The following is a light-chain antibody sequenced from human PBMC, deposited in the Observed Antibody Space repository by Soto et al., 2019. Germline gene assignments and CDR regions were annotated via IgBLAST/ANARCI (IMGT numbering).Light chain of an antibody. V-gene: IGLV2-14*01. J-gene: IGLJ1*01. CDR3: CSYTSSSTLVV. Sequence: QSALTQPASVSGSPGQSITISCTGTSSDVGGYNYVSWYQQHPAKAPKLMIYDVSYRPSGVSNRFSGSKSGNTASLTISGLQTEDEAEYYCCSYTSSSTLVVFGTGTKVTVL. CDR2: DVS. CDR1: SSDVGGYNY.